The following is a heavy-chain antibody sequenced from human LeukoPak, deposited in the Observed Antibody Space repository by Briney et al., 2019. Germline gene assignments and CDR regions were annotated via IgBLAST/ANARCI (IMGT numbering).Heavy chain of an antibody. J-gene: IGHJ4*02. CDR3: AKVPEDNWNYFYFDY. D-gene: IGHD1-7*01. Sequence: PGGSLRLSCAASGFTFSRYWMSWVRQTPGKGLEWVANIKQDGSEKKYVDSVKGRFTISRDNSKNTLYLQMNSLRAEDTAVYYCAKVPEDNWNYFYFDYWGQGTLVTVSS. V-gene: IGHV3-7*03. CDR2: IKQDGSEK. CDR1: GFTFSRYW.